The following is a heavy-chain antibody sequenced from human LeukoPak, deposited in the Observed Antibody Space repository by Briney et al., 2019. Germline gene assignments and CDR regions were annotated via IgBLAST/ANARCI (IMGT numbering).Heavy chain of an antibody. CDR3: ARAGFGMAPLRGTPFDY. J-gene: IGHJ4*02. V-gene: IGHV4-34*01. D-gene: IGHD3-10*01. CDR2: INHSGST. CDR1: GFTFSSYS. Sequence: PGGSLRLSCAASGFTFSSYSMNWVRQPPGKGLEWIGEINHSGSTNYNPSLKSRVTISVDTSKNQFSLKLSSVTAADTAVYYCARAGFGMAPLRGTPFDYWGQGTLVTVSS.